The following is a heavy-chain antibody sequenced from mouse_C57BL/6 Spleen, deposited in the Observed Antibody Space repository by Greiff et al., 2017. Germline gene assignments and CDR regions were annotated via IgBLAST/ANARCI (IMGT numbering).Heavy chain of an antibody. J-gene: IGHJ4*01. CDR2: IYPGDGDT. V-gene: IGHV1-82*01. D-gene: IGHD2-5*01. CDR1: GYAFSSSW. CDR3: AVYYSNYVSYAMDY. Sequence: QVHVKQSGPELVKPGASVKISCKASGYAFSSSWMNWVKQRPGKGLEWIGRIYPGDGDTNYNGKFKGKATLTADKSSSTAYMQLSILTSADSAVYFCAVYYSNYVSYAMDYWGQGTSVTVSS.